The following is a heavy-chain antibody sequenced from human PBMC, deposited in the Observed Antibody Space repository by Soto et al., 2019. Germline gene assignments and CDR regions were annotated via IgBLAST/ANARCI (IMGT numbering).Heavy chain of an antibody. CDR3: ARGMPRRNVIWSGYLTGYYYYGMDV. V-gene: IGHV1-18*01. CDR2: ISAYNGNT. Sequence: QVQLVQSGAEVKKPGASVKVSCKASGYTFTSYGISWVRQAPGQGLEWMGWISAYNGNTNYAQKLQGRVTMTTDPSTSTAYMELRSLRSDDTAVYYCARGMPRRNVIWSGYLTGYYYYGMDVGGQGTTVTVSS. J-gene: IGHJ6*02. D-gene: IGHD3-3*01. CDR1: GYTFTSYG.